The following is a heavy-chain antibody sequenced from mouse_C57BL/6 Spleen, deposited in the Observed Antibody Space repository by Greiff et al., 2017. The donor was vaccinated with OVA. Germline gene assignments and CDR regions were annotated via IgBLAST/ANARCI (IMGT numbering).Heavy chain of an antibody. CDR3: ARSEESPYYYAMDY. V-gene: IGHV1-59*01. Sequence: QVQLQQPGAELVRPGTSVKLSCKASGYTFTSYWMHWVKQRPGQGLEWIGVIDPSDSYTNYNQKFKGKATLTVDTSSSTAYMQLSSLTSEDSAVYCCARSEESPYYYAMDYWGQGTSVTVSS. CDR1: GYTFTSYW. CDR2: IDPSDSYT. J-gene: IGHJ4*01.